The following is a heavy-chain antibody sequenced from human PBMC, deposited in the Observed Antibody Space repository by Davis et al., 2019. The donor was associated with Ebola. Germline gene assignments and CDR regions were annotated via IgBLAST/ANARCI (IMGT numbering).Heavy chain of an antibody. Sequence: GSLRLSCAVYGGSFSGYYWSWIRQPPGKGLEWIGEINHSGSTNYNPSLKSRVTISVDTSKNQFSLKLSSVAAADTAVYYCARRSDPGGYYYYGMDVWGQGTTVTVSS. CDR2: INHSGST. CDR3: ARRSDPGGYYYYGMDV. CDR1: GGSFSGYY. V-gene: IGHV4-34*01. J-gene: IGHJ6*02. D-gene: IGHD3-16*01.